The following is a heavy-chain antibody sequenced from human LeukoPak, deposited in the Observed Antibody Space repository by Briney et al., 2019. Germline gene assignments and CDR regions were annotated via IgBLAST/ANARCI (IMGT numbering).Heavy chain of an antibody. CDR3: ARRGCSGGSCYQNWFDP. V-gene: IGHV4-59*08. Sequence: SETLSLTCTVSGGSISSYYWSWIRQPPGKGLEWIGYIYYSGSTNYNPSLKSRVTISVDTSKNKFSLKLSSVTAADTAVYYCARRGCSGGSCYQNWFDPWGQGTLVTVSS. CDR1: GGSISSYY. J-gene: IGHJ5*02. D-gene: IGHD2-15*01. CDR2: IYYSGST.